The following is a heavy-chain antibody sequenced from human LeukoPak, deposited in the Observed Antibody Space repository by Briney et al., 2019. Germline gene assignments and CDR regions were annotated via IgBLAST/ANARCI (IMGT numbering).Heavy chain of an antibody. D-gene: IGHD3-16*02. V-gene: IGHV4-34*01. J-gene: IGHJ3*02. Sequence: SETLSLTCAVYGGSFSGYYWSWIRQPPGKGLEWIGEINHSGSTNYNPSLKSRVTISVDTSKNQFSLKLSSVTAADTAVYYCARASGDYVWGSYRYSNPRRDDIWGQGTMVTVSS. CDR2: INHSGST. CDR1: GGSFSGYY. CDR3: ARASGDYVWGSYRYSNPRRDDI.